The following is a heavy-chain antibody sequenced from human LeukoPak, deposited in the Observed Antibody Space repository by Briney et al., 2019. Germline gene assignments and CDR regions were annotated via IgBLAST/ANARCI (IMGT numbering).Heavy chain of an antibody. D-gene: IGHD4-23*01. J-gene: IGHJ5*02. Sequence: GASVKVSCKASGYTFTGYYIHWVRQAPGQGLEWMGRFNPNSGGTNYAQKFQDRVTMTRDTSISTAYMELSRLRSDDTAVYYRARGTSSGNSNWFDPWGQGTLVTVSS. CDR3: ARGTSSGNSNWFDP. V-gene: IGHV1-2*06. CDR1: GYTFTGYY. CDR2: FNPNSGGT.